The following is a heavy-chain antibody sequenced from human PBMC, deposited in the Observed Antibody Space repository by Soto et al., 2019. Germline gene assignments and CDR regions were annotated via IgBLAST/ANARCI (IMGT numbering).Heavy chain of an antibody. CDR3: ARDVDTTSHLNWFDP. CDR2: VSHDGRNT. CDR1: GFTFSDYA. J-gene: IGHJ5*02. V-gene: IGHV3-30*03. D-gene: IGHD1-1*01. Sequence: PGGSLRLSCAGSGFTFSDYAMHWVRQAPGKGLEWVAVVSHDGRNTHYADSVKGRFTISRDSSKNTVSLEMTSLRAEDTAVYYCARDVDTTSHLNWFDPWGQGVMVTVSS.